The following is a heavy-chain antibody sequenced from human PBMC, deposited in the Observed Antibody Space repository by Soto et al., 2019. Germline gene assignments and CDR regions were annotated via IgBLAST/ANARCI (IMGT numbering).Heavy chain of an antibody. V-gene: IGHV3-21*04. CDR1: GFTFSSYS. CDR3: AKRHWYGCNSINCYVYDH. D-gene: IGHD2-2*01. CDR2: ISSSSSYI. Sequence: GGSLRLSCAASGFTFSSYSMNWVRQAPGKGLEWVSSISSSSSYIYYADSVKGRFTISRDNSKNTVDLQMNSLRVEDTAVYYCAKRHWYGCNSINCYVYDHWGQGSLVTVS. J-gene: IGHJ5*02.